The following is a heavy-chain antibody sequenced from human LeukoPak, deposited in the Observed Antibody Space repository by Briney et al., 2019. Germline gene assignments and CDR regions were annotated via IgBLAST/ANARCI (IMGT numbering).Heavy chain of an antibody. CDR3: ARQRSGSWGGFDY. J-gene: IGHJ4*02. CDR1: GGTFSSYA. V-gene: IGHV1-69*05. CDR2: IIPIFGTA. Sequence: ASVKVSCKASGGTFSSYAISWVRQAPGQGLEWMGGIIPIFGTANYAQKFQGRVTITTDESTNTAYMELSGLRSEDTAVFYCARQRSGSWGGFDYWGQGTLVTVSS. D-gene: IGHD6-13*01.